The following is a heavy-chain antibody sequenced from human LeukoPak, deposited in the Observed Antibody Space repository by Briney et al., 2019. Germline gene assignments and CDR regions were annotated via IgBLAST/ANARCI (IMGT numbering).Heavy chain of an antibody. CDR1: GYTFTSSG. CDR2: ISAYNGNT. Sequence: ASAKVSCKASGYTFTSSGISWVRQAPGQGLEWMGWISAYNGNTNSAQKLQGRVNMATDTSTSTAYMELRSLRSDDTAVYYCARDNCCSSTSCYEGCYYYYGMDVWGQGTTVTVSS. V-gene: IGHV1-18*01. J-gene: IGHJ6*02. D-gene: IGHD2-2*01. CDR3: ARDNCCSSTSCYEGCYYYYGMDV.